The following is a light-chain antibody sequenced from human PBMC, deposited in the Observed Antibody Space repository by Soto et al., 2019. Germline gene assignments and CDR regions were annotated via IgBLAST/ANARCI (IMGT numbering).Light chain of an antibody. CDR3: SSYAGSSNV. V-gene: IGLV2-14*02. CDR2: EGS. J-gene: IGLJ1*01. Sequence: QSVLTQPASVSGSPGQSIAISCTGTSSDVGSYNSVSWYQQHPGKAPKLMIYEGSKRPSGVSDRFSGSKSGNTASLTVSGLQAEDEADYYCSSYAGSSNVFGTGTKVTVL. CDR1: SSDVGSYNS.